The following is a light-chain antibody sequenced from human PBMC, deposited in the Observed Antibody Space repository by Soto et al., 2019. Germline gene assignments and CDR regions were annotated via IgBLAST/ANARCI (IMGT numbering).Light chain of an antibody. CDR1: SSDIGGYNY. V-gene: IGLV2-14*03. Sequence: QSALTQPASVSGSPGQAITISCTGTSSDIGGYNYVSWYQHHPGKAPKLILYSVSDRPSGVSNRFSGSKSGNTASLTISGLQAEDEADYYCSSYTSSSPYVLFGGGTKLTVL. J-gene: IGLJ2*01. CDR3: SSYTSSSPYVL. CDR2: SVS.